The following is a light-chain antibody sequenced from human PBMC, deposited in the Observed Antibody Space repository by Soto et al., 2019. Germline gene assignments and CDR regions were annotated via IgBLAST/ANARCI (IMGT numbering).Light chain of an antibody. CDR2: DAS. Sequence: SPATLSLFPGETATLSCRASQTVGTYLAWYQQKPGQATRLLISDASNRATGVPTRFSGSGSGTDFTLTISSLESEAFAVSFCQQRITWPRITFGQGTRLEIK. V-gene: IGKV3-11*01. J-gene: IGKJ5*01. CDR3: QQRITWPRIT. CDR1: QTVGTY.